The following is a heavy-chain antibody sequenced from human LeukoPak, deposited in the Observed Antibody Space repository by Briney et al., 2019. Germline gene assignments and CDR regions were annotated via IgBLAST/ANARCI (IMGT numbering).Heavy chain of an antibody. CDR1: GFSLSTGGMC. CDR3: ARGCYDTSDYIDY. D-gene: IGHD3-22*01. V-gene: IGHV2-70*11. Sequence: SVPALVKPTQTLTLTCTFSGFSLSTGGMCVSWIRQPPGKALEWLARIDWDNDKYYSTSLKTRLTISKDTSKHQVVLTMTNMDPVDTATYDCARGCYDTSDYIDYWGQGTLVTVSS. J-gene: IGHJ4*02. CDR2: IDWDNDK.